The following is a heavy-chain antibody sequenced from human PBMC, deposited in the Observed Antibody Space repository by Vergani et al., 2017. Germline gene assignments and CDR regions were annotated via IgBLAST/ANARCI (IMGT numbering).Heavy chain of an antibody. V-gene: IGHV5-51*01. CDR1: GYSFTSYW. Sequence: EVQLVQSGAEVKKPGESMKISCKGSGYSFTSYWIVWVRQMPGKGLEWMGIIYPGDSDTRYRPSFQGQVTISADKCISTTYLQWRSLKASDTAMYYFSRHRGAVAGSTYWYFDLWGRGTMVTVSS. CDR3: SRHRGAVAGSTYWYFDL. D-gene: IGHD6-19*01. CDR2: IYPGDSDT. J-gene: IGHJ2*01.